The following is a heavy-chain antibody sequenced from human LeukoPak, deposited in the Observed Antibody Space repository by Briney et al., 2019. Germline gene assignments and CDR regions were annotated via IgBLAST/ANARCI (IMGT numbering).Heavy chain of an antibody. CDR2: ISYDGSNK. D-gene: IGHD1-26*01. Sequence: GGSLRLSCAASGFTFSSYSMHWVRQAPGKGLEWVAVISYDGSNKYYADSVKGRFTISRDNSKNTLYLQMNSLRAEDTAVYYCARDESASGSYIDYWGREPWSPSPQ. CDR3: ARDESASGSYIDY. J-gene: IGHJ4*02. V-gene: IGHV3-30*04. CDR1: GFTFSSYS.